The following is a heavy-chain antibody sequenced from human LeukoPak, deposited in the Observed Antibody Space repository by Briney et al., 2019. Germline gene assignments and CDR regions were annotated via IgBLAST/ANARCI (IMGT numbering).Heavy chain of an antibody. CDR1: GFTFSSYS. Sequence: GGSLRLSCAASGFTFSSYSMNWVRQAPGKGLEWVSSISSGSSYIYYADSVKGRFTISRDNAKNSLYLQMNSLRAEDTAVYYCARAPDKDPGFDYWGQGTLVTVSS. CDR2: ISSGSSYI. D-gene: IGHD3-22*01. V-gene: IGHV3-21*01. J-gene: IGHJ4*02. CDR3: ARAPDKDPGFDY.